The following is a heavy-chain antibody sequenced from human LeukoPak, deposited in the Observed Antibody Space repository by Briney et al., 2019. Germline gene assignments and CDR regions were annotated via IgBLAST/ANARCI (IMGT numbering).Heavy chain of an antibody. CDR2: IIPIFGTA. V-gene: IGHV1-69*01. D-gene: IGHD2-21*01. CDR1: GGTFSSYA. CDR3: ARDTTSIAYCGGDCYSDAFDI. J-gene: IGHJ3*02. Sequence: SVKVSCKASGGTFSSYAISWVRQAPGQGLEWMGGIIPIFGTANYAHKFQGRVTITGDESTNTAYMELSSLRSEDTAVYYCARDTTSIAYCGGDCYSDAFDIWGQGTMVTVSS.